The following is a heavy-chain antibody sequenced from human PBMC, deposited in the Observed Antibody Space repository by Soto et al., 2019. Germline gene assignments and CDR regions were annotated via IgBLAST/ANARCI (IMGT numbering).Heavy chain of an antibody. Sequence: SWVRQYTGKGLEWIGHIYNSGITYYNPSLKSRVVISIDTSRNQFSLRLNSLTAADRAVYFCARGVTVFGLVSRFWFDPWGQGTVVTVSS. CDR3: ARGVTVFGLVSRFWFDP. V-gene: IGHV4-30-4*06. D-gene: IGHD3-3*01. J-gene: IGHJ5*02. CDR2: IYNSGIT.